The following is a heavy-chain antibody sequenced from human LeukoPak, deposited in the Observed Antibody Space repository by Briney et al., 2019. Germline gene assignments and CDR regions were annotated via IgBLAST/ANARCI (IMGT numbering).Heavy chain of an antibody. CDR1: GFIFSDYY. CDR2: ITDSGNEI. J-gene: IGHJ3*02. CDR3: ARLSHYAFDM. Sequence: PGESLRLSCAPSGFIFSDYYMSWVRQAPGKGPEWVSYITDSGNEIYYADSVKGRFTISRDNAKNSLFLQMNSLRAEDTAVYCCARLSHYAFDMWGQGAVVTVSS. V-gene: IGHV3-11*01.